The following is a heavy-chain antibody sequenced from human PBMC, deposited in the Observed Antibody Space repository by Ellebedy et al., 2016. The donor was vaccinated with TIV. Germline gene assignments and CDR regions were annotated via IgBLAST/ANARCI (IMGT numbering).Heavy chain of an antibody. D-gene: IGHD2-8*01. Sequence: GESLKISCVASGFTFSSYAMSWVRQAPGKGLEWVSAISGSGGSTYYADSVKGRFTISRDNSKNTLYLQMNSLRAEDTAVYYCATDLRYCTNGVCFKRFDAFDVWGQGTMVTVSS. CDR2: ISGSGGST. CDR3: ATDLRYCTNGVCFKRFDAFDV. V-gene: IGHV3-23*01. J-gene: IGHJ3*01. CDR1: GFTFSSYA.